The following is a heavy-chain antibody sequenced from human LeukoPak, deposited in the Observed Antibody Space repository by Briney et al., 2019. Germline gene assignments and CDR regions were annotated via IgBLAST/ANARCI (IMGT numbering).Heavy chain of an antibody. J-gene: IGHJ4*02. CDR3: ARPQRYSNYALDY. CDR2: IYYSGST. Sequence: SETLSLTCAVYGGSFSDYYWTWIRQPPGKGLEWIGSIYYSGSTYYKPSLKSRVTMSVDTSKNQFSLKLSSVTAADTAVYYCARPQRYSNYALDYWGQGTLVTVSS. V-gene: IGHV4-34*01. D-gene: IGHD4-11*01. CDR1: GGSFSDYY.